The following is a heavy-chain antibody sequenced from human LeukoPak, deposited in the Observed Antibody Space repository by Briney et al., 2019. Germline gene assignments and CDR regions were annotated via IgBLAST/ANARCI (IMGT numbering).Heavy chain of an antibody. Sequence: SETLSLTCTVSGGSIRSSSYYWGWIRQPPGKGPEWIGSIYYSGSTYYNASLKSRGTISVDTSKNQFSLKLNSVTAADTAVYYCARAMDSGDYSFDYWGQGTLVTVSS. CDR2: IYYSGST. J-gene: IGHJ4*02. CDR3: ARAMDSGDYSFDY. CDR1: GGSIRSSSYY. V-gene: IGHV4-39*01. D-gene: IGHD4-17*01.